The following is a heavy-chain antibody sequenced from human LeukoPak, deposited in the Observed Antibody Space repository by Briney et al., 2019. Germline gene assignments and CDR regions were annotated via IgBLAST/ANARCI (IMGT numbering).Heavy chain of an antibody. V-gene: IGHV3-30*04. CDR3: AKDADSSTWYLRYFDY. CDR1: GFTFSSYA. J-gene: IGHJ4*02. CDR2: ISYHGSKK. D-gene: IGHD6-13*01. Sequence: PGGSLRLSCAASGFTFSSYAMHWVRQAPGKGLEWVAVISYHGSKKYYADSVKGRITISRDNSKNTLYLQIDSLKVEDTAVYYCAKDADSSTWYLRYFDYWGQGTLVTVS.